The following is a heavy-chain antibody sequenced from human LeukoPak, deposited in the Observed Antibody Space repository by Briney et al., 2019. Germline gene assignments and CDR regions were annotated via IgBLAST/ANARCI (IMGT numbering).Heavy chain of an antibody. CDR1: GFTFSSYS. CDR2: MSNSGENT. D-gene: IGHD3-10*02. V-gene: IGHV3-30*18. Sequence: PGGSLRLSCAASGFTFSSYSMNWVRQAPGKGLEWVGIMSNSGENTFYGEAVKGRFTISRDNAKNSLYLQMNSLRAEDTAVCYCAELGITMIGGVWGKGTTVTISS. CDR3: AELGITMIGGV. J-gene: IGHJ6*04.